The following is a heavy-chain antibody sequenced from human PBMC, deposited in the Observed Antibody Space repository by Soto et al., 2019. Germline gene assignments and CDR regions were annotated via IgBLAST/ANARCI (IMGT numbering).Heavy chain of an antibody. CDR1: GYTFTSYG. V-gene: IGHV1-18*04. Sequence: VSVKVSCKASGYTFTSYGISWVRQAPGQGLEWMGCISVYNGNTNYAQNLQGRVTLTTDTSTSTAYMELRSIRSDDTAVYYCAIVGDTITSFVHXWGQGTLVTVSX. D-gene: IGHD1-26*01. CDR2: ISVYNGNT. CDR3: AIVGDTITSFVHX. J-gene: IGHJ4*02.